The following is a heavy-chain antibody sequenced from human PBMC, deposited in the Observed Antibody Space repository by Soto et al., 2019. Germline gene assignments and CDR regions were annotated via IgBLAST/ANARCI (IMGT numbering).Heavy chain of an antibody. CDR1: GFTFSTFN. CDR2: IDTSSSFT. D-gene: IGHD3-3*01. V-gene: IGHV3-21*01. Sequence: GGSLRLSCAASGFTFSTFNMNWVRQAPGKGLEWVSSIDTSSSFTYYPDSGKGRFTISRDNGKKSLYLQMDSPRAEDTAIYYCGRQRYDFLVDPWGQGTLVTVSA. CDR3: GRQRYDFLVDP. J-gene: IGHJ5*02.